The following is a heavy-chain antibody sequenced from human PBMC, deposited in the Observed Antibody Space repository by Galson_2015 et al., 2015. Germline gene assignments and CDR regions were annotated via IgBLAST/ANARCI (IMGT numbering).Heavy chain of an antibody. Sequence: SVKVSCKASGYTFTTYGITWVRQAPGQGLEWMGWISTYNGNTNYAQKVQGRVTMTTDTSTSTAYMELRSLRSDDTAVYYCAKEGGEGVYSSGWSGAWGQGPLVTVSS. J-gene: IGHJ5*02. CDR3: AKEGGEGVYSSGWSGA. CDR1: GYTFTTYG. V-gene: IGHV1-18*01. CDR2: ISTYNGNT. D-gene: IGHD6-19*01.